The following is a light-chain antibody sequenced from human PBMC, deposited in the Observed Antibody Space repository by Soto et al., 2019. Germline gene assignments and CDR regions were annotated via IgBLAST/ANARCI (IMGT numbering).Light chain of an antibody. CDR3: QQRSNWPPRIT. CDR1: QSVASY. CDR2: DAS. Sequence: EIVLTQSPATLSLSPGERATLSCRASQSVASYLAWYQHKPGQAPRLLLYDASTRATGIPARFSGSGSGTDFTLTISSLEPEDFAVYYCQQRSNWPPRITFGQGTRLEIK. V-gene: IGKV3-11*01. J-gene: IGKJ5*01.